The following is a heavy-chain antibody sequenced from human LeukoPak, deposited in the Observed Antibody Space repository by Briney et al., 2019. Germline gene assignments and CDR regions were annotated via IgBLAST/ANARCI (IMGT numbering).Heavy chain of an antibody. CDR1: GGSISGYY. J-gene: IGHJ6*02. V-gene: IGHV4-59*08. D-gene: IGHD5-24*01. Sequence: SETLSLTCTVSGGSISGYYWSWIRQPPGKGLEWIGYIYYSGSTYYNPSLKSRVTISVDTSKNQFSLKLSSVTAADTAVYYCARSGGGYNIGPYYYYGMDVWGQGTTVTVSS. CDR3: ARSGGGYNIGPYYYYGMDV. CDR2: IYYSGST.